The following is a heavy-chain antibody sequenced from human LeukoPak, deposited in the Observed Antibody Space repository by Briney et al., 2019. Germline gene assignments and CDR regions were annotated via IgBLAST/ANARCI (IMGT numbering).Heavy chain of an antibody. D-gene: IGHD1-26*01. V-gene: IGHV3-30-3*01. CDR1: GFTFSSYA. CDR2: ISYDGSNK. J-gene: IGHJ4*02. Sequence: GGSLRLSCAASGFTFSSYAMHWVRQAPGKGLEWVAVISYDGSNKYYADSVKGRFTISRDNSKNTLYLQMNSLRAEDTAVYYCAKSAEGSYEYYFDYWGQGTLVTVSS. CDR3: AKSAEGSYEYYFDY.